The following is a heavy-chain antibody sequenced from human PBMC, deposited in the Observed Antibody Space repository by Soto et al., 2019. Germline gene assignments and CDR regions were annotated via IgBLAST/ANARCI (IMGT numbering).Heavy chain of an antibody. CDR2: IIPIFGTA. CDR3: ARSKAAAFSFDY. V-gene: IGHV1-69*13. Sequence: PSVKVSCKASGGTFSSYAISWVRQAPGQGLEWMGGIIPIFGTANYAQKFQGRVTITADESTSTAYMELSSLRSEDTAVYYCARSKAAAFSFDYWGQGTLVTVSS. J-gene: IGHJ4*02. D-gene: IGHD6-13*01. CDR1: GGTFSSYA.